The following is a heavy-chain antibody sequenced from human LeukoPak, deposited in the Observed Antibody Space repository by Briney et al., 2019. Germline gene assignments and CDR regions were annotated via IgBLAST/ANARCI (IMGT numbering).Heavy chain of an antibody. CDR2: IWYDGSSK. V-gene: IGHV3-33*06. Sequence: GGSLRLSCAASGFTFSSYGMHWVRQAPGKGLEWVAVIWYDGSSKYYADSVKGRFTISRDNSKNTLYLQMNSLRAEDTAVYYCAKDRGSYFDYWGQGTLVTVSS. D-gene: IGHD1-26*01. CDR1: GFTFSSYG. CDR3: AKDRGSYFDY. J-gene: IGHJ4*02.